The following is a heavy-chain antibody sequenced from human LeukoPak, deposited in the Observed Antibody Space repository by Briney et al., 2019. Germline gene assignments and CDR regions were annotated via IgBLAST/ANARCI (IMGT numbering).Heavy chain of an antibody. J-gene: IGHJ5*02. Sequence: SETLSLTCTVSGASISSHYWSWVRQPPGKGLEWIGYIHYSGSTNYRPSPKSRVTISIDTSKKQFSLKLRSVNAADTAMYYCARTGDYSRTTGGWFDPWGQGTLVTVPS. D-gene: IGHD4-11*01. V-gene: IGHV4-59*11. CDR1: GASISSHY. CDR2: IHYSGST. CDR3: ARTGDYSRTTGGWFDP.